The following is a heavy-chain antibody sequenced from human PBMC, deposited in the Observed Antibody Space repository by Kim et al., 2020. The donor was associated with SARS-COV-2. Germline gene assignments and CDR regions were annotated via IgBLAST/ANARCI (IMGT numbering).Heavy chain of an antibody. V-gene: IGHV4-31*03. CDR1: GGSISSGGYY. CDR2: IYYSGST. Sequence: SETLSLTCTVSGGSISSGGYYWSWIRQHPGKGLEWIGYIYYSGSTYYNPSLKSRVTISVDTSKNQFSLKLSSVTATDTAVYYCARALTDSSGYFNDYWGQGTLVTVSS. CDR3: ARALTDSSGYFNDY. J-gene: IGHJ4*02. D-gene: IGHD3-22*01.